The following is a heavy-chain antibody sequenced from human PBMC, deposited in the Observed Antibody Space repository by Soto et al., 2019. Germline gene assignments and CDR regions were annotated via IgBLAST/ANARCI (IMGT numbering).Heavy chain of an antibody. Sequence: PSETLSLTCAVYGGSFSGHYWSWIRQPPGKGLEWIGEINHSGSTNYNPSLKSRVTISVDTSKNQFSLKLSSVTAADTAVYYCARDVVTYYYGSGSYYYYYYGMDVWGQGTTVTVSS. CDR3: ARDVVTYYYGSGSYYYYYYGMDV. CDR1: GGSFSGHY. CDR2: INHSGST. J-gene: IGHJ6*02. V-gene: IGHV4-34*01. D-gene: IGHD3-10*01.